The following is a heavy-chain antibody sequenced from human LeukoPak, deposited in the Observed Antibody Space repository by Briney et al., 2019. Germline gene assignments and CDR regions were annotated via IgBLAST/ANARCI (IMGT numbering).Heavy chain of an antibody. CDR1: GFTFSSYA. CDR3: ARLHYDVLTGPFDY. Sequence: GGSLRLSCAASGFTFSSYAMSWVRQAPGKGLEWVSIIYSGGATFYTDSVKGRFTISRENSKNTLWLQMNSLRAEDTAVYYCARLHYDVLTGPFDYWGRGTLVTVSS. J-gene: IGHJ4*02. CDR2: IYSGGAT. D-gene: IGHD3-9*01. V-gene: IGHV3-66*04.